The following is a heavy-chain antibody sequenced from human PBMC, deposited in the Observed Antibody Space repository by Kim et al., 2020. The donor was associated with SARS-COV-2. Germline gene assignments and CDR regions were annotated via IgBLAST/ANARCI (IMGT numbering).Heavy chain of an antibody. Sequence: GGSLRLSCATSGFTFVKFAMAWVRQAPGKGPEWVSGVSPGGAPYYADSVKGRLTISRDSTKNMIYLQMSSLRVEDTAAYYCAKLGDDMRLIVDRWGQGTL. CDR3: AKLGDDMRLIVDR. J-gene: IGHJ5*02. CDR1: GFTFVKFA. CDR2: VSPGGAP. D-gene: IGHD2-21*01. V-gene: IGHV3-23*01.